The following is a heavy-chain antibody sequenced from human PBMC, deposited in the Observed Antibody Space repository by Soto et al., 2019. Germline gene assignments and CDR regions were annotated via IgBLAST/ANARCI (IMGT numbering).Heavy chain of an antibody. J-gene: IGHJ6*02. CDR3: ARDLWFGELPPETRLYYGMDV. Sequence: SETLSLTCAVYGGSFSGYYWSWIRQPPGKGLEWFGEINHSGSTNYNPSLKSRVTISVDTSKNQFSLKLSSVTAADTAVYYCARDLWFGELPPETRLYYGMDVWGQGTTVTVSS. V-gene: IGHV4-34*01. CDR2: INHSGST. CDR1: GGSFSGYY. D-gene: IGHD3-10*01.